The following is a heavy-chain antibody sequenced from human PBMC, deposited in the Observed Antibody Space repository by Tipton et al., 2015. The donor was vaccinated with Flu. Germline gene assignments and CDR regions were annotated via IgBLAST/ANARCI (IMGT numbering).Heavy chain of an antibody. CDR2: ISDSLSHI. Sequence: SLRLSCAASGFTLTRYGMNWVRQTPGKGLEWVAYISDSLSHIYYADSVKGRFTVSRDSATNSLYLQMDGLRDEDTAVYYCARGLLWFGELIEYWGQGTLVTVAS. J-gene: IGHJ4*02. V-gene: IGHV3-48*02. CDR3: ARGLLWFGELIEY. D-gene: IGHD3-10*01. CDR1: GFTLTRYG.